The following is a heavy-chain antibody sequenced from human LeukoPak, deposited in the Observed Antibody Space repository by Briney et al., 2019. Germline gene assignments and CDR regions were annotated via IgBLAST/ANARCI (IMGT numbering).Heavy chain of an antibody. CDR2: IYTSGTA. D-gene: IGHD3-22*01. V-gene: IGHV4-4*07. Sequence: PSETLSLTCTVSRGSISNYYWSWIRQPAGKGLEWIGRIYTSGTADYNPSLKSRVTISVDTSKNQFSLKLSSVTAAGTAVYYCARGAYYYDSSGYYYAYYFDYWGQGTLVTVSS. J-gene: IGHJ4*02. CDR1: RGSISNYY. CDR3: ARGAYYYDSSGYYYAYYFDY.